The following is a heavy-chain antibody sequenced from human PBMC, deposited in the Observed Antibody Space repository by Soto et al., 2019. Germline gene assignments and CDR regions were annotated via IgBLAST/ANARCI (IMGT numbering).Heavy chain of an antibody. J-gene: IGHJ4*02. CDR1: GVHFSSYC. D-gene: IGHD3-22*01. V-gene: IGHV3-30*18. Sequence: GGSLSLSCAASGVHFSSYCMHWVRQAPGKGLEWVAVISYDGSNKYYADSVKGRFTISRDNSKNTLYLQMNSLRAEDTAVYYCAKDLHYDSSGPPGYWGQGTLVTVSS. CDR2: ISYDGSNK. CDR3: AKDLHYDSSGPPGY.